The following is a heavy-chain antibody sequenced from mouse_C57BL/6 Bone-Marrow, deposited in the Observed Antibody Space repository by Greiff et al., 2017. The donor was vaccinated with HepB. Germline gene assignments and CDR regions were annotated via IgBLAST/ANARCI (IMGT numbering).Heavy chain of an antibody. Sequence: DVQLVESGGGLVKPGGSLKLSCAASGFTFSSYAMSWVRQTPEKRLEWVATISDGGSYTYYPDNVKGRFTISRDNAKNNLYLQMSHLKSEDTAMYYCAREDGYPHYYAMDYWGQGTSVTVSS. CDR3: AREDGYPHYYAMDY. J-gene: IGHJ4*01. V-gene: IGHV5-4*01. D-gene: IGHD2-3*01. CDR1: GFTFSSYA. CDR2: ISDGGSYT.